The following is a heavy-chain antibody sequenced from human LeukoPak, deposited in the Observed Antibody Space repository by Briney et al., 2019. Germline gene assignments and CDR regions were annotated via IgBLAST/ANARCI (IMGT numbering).Heavy chain of an antibody. J-gene: IGHJ4*02. CDR1: GYSISSGYY. Sequence: SETLSLTCTVSGYSISSGYYWSWIRQPPGKGLEWIGYIYYSGSTNYNPSLKSRVTISVDTSKNQFSLKLSSVTAADTAVYYCARAPPYSGSYFYFDYWGQGTLVTVSS. CDR3: ARAPPYSGSYFYFDY. CDR2: IYYSGST. V-gene: IGHV4-61*01. D-gene: IGHD1-26*01.